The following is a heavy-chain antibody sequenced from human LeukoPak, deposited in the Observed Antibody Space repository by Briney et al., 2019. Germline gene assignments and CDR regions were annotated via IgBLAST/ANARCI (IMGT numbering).Heavy chain of an antibody. Sequence: GGSLRLSCAASGFNFMRYAMSWVRQAPGKGLGWVSSVSTDGDTYYTDSVKGRFTISRDGSTNTLFLQMISLRAGDTALYYCARSRSGSVAGTSDYWGQGTLVIVSS. CDR1: GFNFMRYA. CDR2: VSTDGDT. J-gene: IGHJ4*02. V-gene: IGHV3-23*01. CDR3: ARSRSGSVAGTSDY. D-gene: IGHD6-19*01.